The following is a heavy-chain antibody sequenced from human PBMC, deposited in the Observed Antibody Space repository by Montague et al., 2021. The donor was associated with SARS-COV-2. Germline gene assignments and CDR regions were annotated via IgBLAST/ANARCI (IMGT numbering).Heavy chain of an antibody. CDR3: ARYYERSLDV. CDR2: IFKNGET. D-gene: IGHD3-22*01. V-gene: IGHV4-39*07. CDR1: GGSISSSGYY. J-gene: IGHJ6*02. Sequence: SETLSLTCTVSGGSISSSGYYWGWIRQPPGKGLEWIVNIFKNGETDYXPSLKSRVIISVDTSKSQFSLKVTSVTAADTAVYYCARYYERSLDVWGQGTTVTVSS.